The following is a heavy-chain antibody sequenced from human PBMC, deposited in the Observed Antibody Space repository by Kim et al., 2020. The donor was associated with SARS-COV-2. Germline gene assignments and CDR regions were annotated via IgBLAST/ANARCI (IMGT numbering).Heavy chain of an antibody. J-gene: IGHJ6*02. D-gene: IGHD2-2*01. CDR3: ARGRAGVVPAPMLGFGPHYDYIIMDV. CDR2: IYHSGST. Sequence: SETLSLTCAVYGGSFSGYYWSWIRKCPGQGLEWIGKIYHSGSTNYNQSLNSRVTISVDTYKNQFSLKLSSVTAAATGFYYCARGRAGVVPAPMLGFGPHYDYIIMDVWAHGTTVTVPS. V-gene: IGHV4-34*01. CDR1: GGSFSGYY.